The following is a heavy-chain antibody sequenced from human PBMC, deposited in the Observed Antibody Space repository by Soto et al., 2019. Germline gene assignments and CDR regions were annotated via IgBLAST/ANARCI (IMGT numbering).Heavy chain of an antibody. V-gene: IGHV4-34*01. CDR2: INHSGST. Sequence: SLTCAVYGGSFSGYHWSWIRQPPGKGLEWIGEINHSGSTNYNPSLKSRVTISVDTSKNQFSLKLSSVTAADTAVYYCASGKWFDPWGQGTLVTVSS. CDR3: ASGKWFDP. CDR1: GGSFSGYH. J-gene: IGHJ5*02.